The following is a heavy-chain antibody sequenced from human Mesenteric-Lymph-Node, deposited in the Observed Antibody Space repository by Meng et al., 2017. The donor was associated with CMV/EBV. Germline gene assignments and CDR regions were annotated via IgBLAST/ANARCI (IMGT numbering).Heavy chain of an antibody. J-gene: IGHJ4*02. CDR3: ARNGYYFDY. Sequence: SLTCGVSGGSIGSSNWWSWLRQSPGKGLEWIGEIYHDGITNYNPSLKGRVTISVDKSQNQFSLKLTSVTAADTAVYYCARNGYYFDYWGQGILVTVSS. CDR1: GGSIGSSNW. D-gene: IGHD2-2*03. CDR2: IYHDGIT. V-gene: IGHV4-4*02.